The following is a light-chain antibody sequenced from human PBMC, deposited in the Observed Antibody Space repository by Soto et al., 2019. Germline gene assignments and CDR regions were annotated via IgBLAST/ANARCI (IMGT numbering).Light chain of an antibody. CDR1: SSDVGGYNY. V-gene: IGLV2-14*01. CDR2: DVT. Sequence: QSALTQPASVSGSPGQSITISCTGTSSDVGGYNYVSWFQQHPGKAPKLLIYDVTNRPSGVSNRFSGSKSGNTASLTISGLQAEDEANYYGSSFRSLSTTTGTVLFGGGTKVTVL. J-gene: IGLJ2*01. CDR3: SSFRSLSTTTGTVL.